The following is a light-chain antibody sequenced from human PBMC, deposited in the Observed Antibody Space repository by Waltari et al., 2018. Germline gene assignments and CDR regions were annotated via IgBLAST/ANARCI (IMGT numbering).Light chain of an antibody. J-gene: IGKJ4*01. V-gene: IGKV3-15*01. CDR2: VAF. CDR3: QQYDNWSALT. CDR1: QSVRSN. Sequence: EIVMTQSPATLSVSPGDRATLSCRASQSVRSNLGWYQQKPGQAPRLLIYVAFTRATGIPARFSGSGSGTEFTLTISSLQSEDFAVYYCQQYDNWSALTFGGGTKVEIK.